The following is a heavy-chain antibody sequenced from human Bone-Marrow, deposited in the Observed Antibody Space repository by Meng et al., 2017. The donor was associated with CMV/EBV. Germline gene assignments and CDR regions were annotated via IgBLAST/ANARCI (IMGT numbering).Heavy chain of an antibody. CDR2: ISSSSSYI. V-gene: IGHV3-21*01. J-gene: IGHJ6*02. D-gene: IGHD2-2*01. CDR1: GFTFSSYS. CDR3: ARDAPEEYCSSTSCRYYYYYGMDV. Sequence: GESLKISCAASGFTFSSYSMNWVRQAPGKGLEWVSSISSSSSYIYYADPVKGRFTISRDNAKNSLYLQMNSLRAEDTAVYYCARDAPEEYCSSTSCRYYYYYGMDVWGQGTTVTVSS.